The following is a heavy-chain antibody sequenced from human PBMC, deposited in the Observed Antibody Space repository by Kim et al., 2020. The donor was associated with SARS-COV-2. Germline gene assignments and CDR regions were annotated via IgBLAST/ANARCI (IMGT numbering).Heavy chain of an antibody. Sequence: SETLSLTCTVSGGSISSGGYYWSWIRQHPGKGLEWIGYIYYSGSTYYNPSLKSRVTISVDTSKNQFSLKLSSVTAADTAVYYCARDSRITIFGVVTNYYMDVWGKGTTVTVSS. CDR1: GGSISSGGYY. J-gene: IGHJ6*03. CDR3: ARDSRITIFGVVTNYYMDV. D-gene: IGHD3-3*01. CDR2: IYYSGST. V-gene: IGHV4-31*03.